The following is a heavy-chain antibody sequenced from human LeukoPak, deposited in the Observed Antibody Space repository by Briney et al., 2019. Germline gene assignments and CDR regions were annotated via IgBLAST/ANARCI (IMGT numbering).Heavy chain of an antibody. Sequence: GSLRLSCAASGFNFSSHWMSWVRQAPGKGLEWVANIGQDGTEKNYVDSVKGRFTISRDNAKNSLYLQMSSLRAEDTAVYHCARGYCSGTSCFGAFDMWGQGTMVPVSS. D-gene: IGHD2-2*01. CDR2: IGQDGTEK. CDR1: GFNFSSHW. J-gene: IGHJ3*02. CDR3: ARGYCSGTSCFGAFDM. V-gene: IGHV3-7*01.